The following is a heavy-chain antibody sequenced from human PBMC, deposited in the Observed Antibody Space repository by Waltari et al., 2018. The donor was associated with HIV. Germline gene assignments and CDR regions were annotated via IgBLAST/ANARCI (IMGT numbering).Heavy chain of an antibody. Sequence: QLQLQESGPGLVKPSETLSLTCTVSGVSISSTSHYWGWIRQPPGKGLEWIGTMYYSGRTYYTPSLKSRVTISVDTSKNQFSLKLSSVTAADTAVYYCARRSVTAVAGTWYYFDYWGQGTLVTVSS. CDR3: ARRSVTAVAGTWYYFDY. D-gene: IGHD6-19*01. CDR2: MYYSGRT. V-gene: IGHV4-39*01. J-gene: IGHJ4*02. CDR1: GVSISSTSHY.